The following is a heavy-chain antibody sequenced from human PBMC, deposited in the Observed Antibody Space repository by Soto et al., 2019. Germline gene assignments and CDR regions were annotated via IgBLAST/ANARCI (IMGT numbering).Heavy chain of an antibody. V-gene: IGHV3-13*01. CDR2: IGTAGDT. D-gene: IGHD3-22*01. CDR3: ARGTFVGGDSRAFDI. CDR1: GFTFSSYD. J-gene: IGHJ3*02. Sequence: GGSLRLSCAASGFTFSSYDMHWVRQATGKGLEWVSAIGTAGDTYYPGSVKGRFTISRENAKNSLYLQMNSLRAGDTAVYYCARGTFVGGDSRAFDIWGQGTMVTVSS.